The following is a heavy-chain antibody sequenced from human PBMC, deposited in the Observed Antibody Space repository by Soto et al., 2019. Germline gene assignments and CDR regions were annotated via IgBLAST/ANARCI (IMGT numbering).Heavy chain of an antibody. CDR3: AKMGISTTSSFDN. V-gene: IGHV3-23*01. D-gene: IGHD1-26*01. CDR2: ISSRGGSV. CDR1: GFTFSSYA. Sequence: VGSLRLSGSVSGFTFSSYAMGWVRQAPGKGLEWVSVISSRGGSVYYADSVKGRFTVSRDNSQNVLFLHMNKLRVEDTAVYYCAKMGISTTSSFDNWGQGILVTVSS. J-gene: IGHJ4*02.